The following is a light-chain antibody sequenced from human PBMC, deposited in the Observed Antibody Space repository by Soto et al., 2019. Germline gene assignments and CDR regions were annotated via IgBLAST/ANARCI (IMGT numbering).Light chain of an antibody. V-gene: IGKV1-39*01. CDR3: QQSYSILT. J-gene: IGKJ1*01. Sequence: DIQMTQSPSSLSASVGDRVTITCRASQSISDYLNWYQQKPGKAPELLIYAASTLQSGVPSRFSGSGSGTDFTLTISSLQPEDFATYYCQQSYSILTFGQGTEVEIK. CDR1: QSISDY. CDR2: AAS.